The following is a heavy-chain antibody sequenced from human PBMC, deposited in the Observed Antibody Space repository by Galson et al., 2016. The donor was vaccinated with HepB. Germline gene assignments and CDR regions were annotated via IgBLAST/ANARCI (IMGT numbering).Heavy chain of an antibody. Sequence: SVKVSCKASGYTFSAYYLHWARQAPGQGLEWMGWINPNTGGTHSAEKFQDWVTMTRDTSSSTAYLELSRLRSADTAVYFCARTNIMITFGGIAPRDYYFDIWGQGTRVTVSS. V-gene: IGHV1-2*04. CDR3: ARTNIMITFGGIAPRDYYFDI. D-gene: IGHD3-16*01. J-gene: IGHJ4*02. CDR2: INPNTGGT. CDR1: GYTFSAYY.